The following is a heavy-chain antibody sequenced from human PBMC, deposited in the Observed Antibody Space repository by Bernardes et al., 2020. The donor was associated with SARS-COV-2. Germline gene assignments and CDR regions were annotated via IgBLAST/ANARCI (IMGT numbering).Heavy chain of an antibody. Sequence: SETLSLTCTVSGGSISSYYWSWIRQPPGKGLEWIGYIYYSGSTNYNPSLKSRVTISVDTSKNQFSLKLSSVTAADTAVYYCAREHRGTYYYGSGGWHMDVWGKGTTVTVSS. D-gene: IGHD3-10*01. V-gene: IGHV4-59*01. J-gene: IGHJ6*03. CDR1: GGSISSYY. CDR2: IYYSGST. CDR3: AREHRGTYYYGSGGWHMDV.